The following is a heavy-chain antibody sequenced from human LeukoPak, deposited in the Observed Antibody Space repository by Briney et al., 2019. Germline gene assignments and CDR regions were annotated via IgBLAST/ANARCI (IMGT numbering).Heavy chain of an antibody. CDR1: GGSISSISYY. V-gene: IGHV4-39*01. CDR2: IYYSGST. Sequence: SETLSLTCTVSGGSISSISYYWGWLRQPPGKELEWIGRIYYSGSTYYNPSLNSRVTISVDTSKNQFSLKLSSVTAADTAVYYCATCPWGRGSCFFDYWGQGTLVTVSS. CDR3: ATCPWGRGSCFFDY. D-gene: IGHD2-15*01. J-gene: IGHJ4*02.